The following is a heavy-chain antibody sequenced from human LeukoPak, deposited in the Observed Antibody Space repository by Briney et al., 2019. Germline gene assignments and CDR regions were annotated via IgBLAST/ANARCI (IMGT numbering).Heavy chain of an antibody. J-gene: IGHJ4*02. V-gene: IGHV4-34*01. CDR3: ARAGLYMTTVTRIFDY. D-gene: IGHD4-17*01. CDR1: GGSFSGYY. Sequence: SETLSLTCAVYGGSFSGYYWSWIRQPPGKGLEWIGEINHSGSTNYNPSLKSRVTISVDTSKNQFSLKLSSATAADTAVYYCARAGLYMTTVTRIFDYWGQGTLVTVSS. CDR2: INHSGST.